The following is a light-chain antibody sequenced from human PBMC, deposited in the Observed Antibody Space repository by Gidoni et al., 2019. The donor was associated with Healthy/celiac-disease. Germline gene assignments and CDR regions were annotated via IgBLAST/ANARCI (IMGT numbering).Light chain of an antibody. CDR3: QQSYSTPRGYT. CDR2: AAS. Sequence: DIQMTQSPSSLSASVGDRVTITCRASQSISSYLNWYQQKPGKAPQLLIYAASSLQSGVPSRFSGSGSGTDFTLTIRSLQPEDFATYYCQQSYSTPRGYTFGQGTKLEIK. J-gene: IGKJ2*01. V-gene: IGKV1-39*01. CDR1: QSISSY.